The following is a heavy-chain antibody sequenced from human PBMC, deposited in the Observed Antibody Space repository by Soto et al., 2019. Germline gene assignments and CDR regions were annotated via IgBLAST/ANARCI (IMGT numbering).Heavy chain of an antibody. CDR2: LIPIFGAA. J-gene: IGHJ5*02. D-gene: IGHD6-6*01. V-gene: IGHV1-69*01. Sequence: QVQLVQSGSEVRKPGSSLKVSFKISGGTFTNDVISWLRQAPGQGLEWMGGLIPIFGAANLAQKFQGRVTITADESTSTVNMELSSLTSEDTSVYYCARGRSSPNFDPWGQGTRVTVSS. CDR3: ARGRSSPNFDP. CDR1: GGTFTNDV.